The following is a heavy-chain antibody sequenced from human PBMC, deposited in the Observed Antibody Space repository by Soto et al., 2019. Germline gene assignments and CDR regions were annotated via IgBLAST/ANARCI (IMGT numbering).Heavy chain of an antibody. Sequence: QVQLVQSGAEVKKPGASVKVSCKTSGYTIASYGISWVRQAPGQGLEWMGWISAYNGDRNYAQKVQGRVTMTTDTXQSNAYMELGSLRFDDTAVYYCATGEYYDFWSGYHYWGQGTQVTVSS. V-gene: IGHV1-18*01. D-gene: IGHD3-3*01. CDR1: GYTIASYG. CDR2: ISAYNGDR. J-gene: IGHJ4*02. CDR3: ATGEYYDFWSGYHY.